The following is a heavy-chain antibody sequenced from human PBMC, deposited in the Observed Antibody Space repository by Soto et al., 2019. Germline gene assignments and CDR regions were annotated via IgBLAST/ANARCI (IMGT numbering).Heavy chain of an antibody. V-gene: IGHV1-18*01. CDR2: ISAYNGNT. D-gene: IGHD3-9*01. CDR3: ARVPIYNILIGFSRGFNP. J-gene: IGHJ5*02. Sequence: ASVKVSCKASGYTFTSYCISWVRQAPGQGLEWMGWISAYNGNTNYAQKLQGRVTMTTDTSTSTAYMELRSLRSDDTAVYYCARVPIYNILIGFSRGFNPGGKGTLVT. CDR1: GYTFTSYC.